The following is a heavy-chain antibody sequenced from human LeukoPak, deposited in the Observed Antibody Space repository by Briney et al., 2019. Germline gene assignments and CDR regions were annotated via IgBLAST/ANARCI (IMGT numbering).Heavy chain of an antibody. V-gene: IGHV3-11*04. CDR1: GFTFSDYY. CDR3: ARPYYYDSSGYYAFDI. Sequence: GGSLRLSCAASGFTFSDYYMSWIRQAPGKGLEWVSYISSSGSTIYYADSVKGRFTISRDNAKNSLYLQMNSLRAEDTAVYYCARPYYYDSSGYYAFDIWGQGTMVTVSS. D-gene: IGHD3-22*01. J-gene: IGHJ3*02. CDR2: ISSSGSTI.